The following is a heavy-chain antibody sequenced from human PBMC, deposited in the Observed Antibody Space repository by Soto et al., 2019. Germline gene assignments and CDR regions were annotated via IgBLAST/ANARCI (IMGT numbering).Heavy chain of an antibody. CDR1: GYTFTSYG. CDR3: ARHYDSSGYGENYYYGMDV. D-gene: IGHD3-22*01. CDR2: ISAYNGNT. V-gene: IGHV1-18*04. J-gene: IGHJ6*02. Sequence: ASVKVSCKASGYTFTSYGISWVRQAPGQGLEWMGWISAYNGNTNYAQKLQGRVTMTTDTSTSTAYMELRSLRSDDTAVYYCARHYDSSGYGENYYYGMDVWGQGTTVTVSS.